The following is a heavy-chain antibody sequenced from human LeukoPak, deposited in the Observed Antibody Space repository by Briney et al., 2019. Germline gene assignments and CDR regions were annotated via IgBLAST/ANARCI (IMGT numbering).Heavy chain of an antibody. CDR2: FDPEDGET. Sequence: ASVKVSCKVSGYTLTELSMHWVRQAPGKGLEWMGGFDPEDGETIYAQKFQGRVTMTEDTSTDTAYMELSRLRSEDTAVYYCATRGRYCTNGVCYPSISGFDPWGQGTLVTVSS. CDR1: GYTLTELS. V-gene: IGHV1-24*01. D-gene: IGHD2-8*01. CDR3: ATRGRYCTNGVCYPSISGFDP. J-gene: IGHJ5*02.